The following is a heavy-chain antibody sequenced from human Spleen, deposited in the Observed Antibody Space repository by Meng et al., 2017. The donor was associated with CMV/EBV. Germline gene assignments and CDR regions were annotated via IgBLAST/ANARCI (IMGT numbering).Heavy chain of an antibody. D-gene: IGHD3-16*01. CDR3: ARANFWGYFYGVDV. CDR2: IDSDGSST. V-gene: IGHV3-74*01. J-gene: IGHJ6*02. CDR1: GFTFSSYW. Sequence: SGFTFSSYWMHWVRQAPGKGLVWVSRIDSDGSSTNSADSVKGRFTISRDNAKNTLYLQMNSLRAEDTAVYYCARANFWGYFYGVDVWGQGTTVTVSS.